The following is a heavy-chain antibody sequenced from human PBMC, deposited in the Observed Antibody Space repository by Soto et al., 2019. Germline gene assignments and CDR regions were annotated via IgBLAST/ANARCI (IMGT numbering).Heavy chain of an antibody. CDR3: ASITRGVIGYYYYYGMDV. J-gene: IGHJ6*02. Sequence: GGSLRLSCAASGCTFSSYSMNWVRQAPGKGLEWVSYISSSSSTIYYADSVKGRFTISRDNAKNSLYLQMNSLRDEDTAVYYCASITRGVIGYYYYYGMDVWGQGTTVTVSS. CDR1: GCTFSSYS. V-gene: IGHV3-48*02. D-gene: IGHD3-10*01. CDR2: ISSSSSTI.